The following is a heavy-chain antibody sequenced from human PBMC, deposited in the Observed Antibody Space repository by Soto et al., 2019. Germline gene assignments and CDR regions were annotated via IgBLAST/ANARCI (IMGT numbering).Heavy chain of an antibody. CDR2: INPNSGDT. Sequence: ASVKVSCKASGYTFTGYYMHWVRQAPGQGLEWMGWINPNSGDTNYAQKFQGWVTMTRDTSISTAYMELSRLRSDDTAVYYCARDSVRTYSSGWLYYYYGMDVWGQGTTVTVSS. J-gene: IGHJ6*02. D-gene: IGHD6-19*01. CDR3: ARDSVRTYSSGWLYYYYGMDV. V-gene: IGHV1-2*04. CDR1: GYTFTGYY.